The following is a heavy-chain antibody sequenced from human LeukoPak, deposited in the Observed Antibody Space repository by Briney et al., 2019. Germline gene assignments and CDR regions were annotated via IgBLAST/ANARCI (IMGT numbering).Heavy chain of an antibody. CDR3: ARDLITMIVASGRQFDC. CDR2: IYYSGST. V-gene: IGHV4-31*03. CDR1: GGSISSGGYY. D-gene: IGHD3-22*01. Sequence: SETLSLTCTVSGGSISSGGYYWSWIRQHPGKGLEWIGYIYYSGSTYYNPSLKSRVTISVDTSKNQFSLKLSSVTAADTAVYYCARDLITMIVASGRQFDCWGQGTLVTVSS. J-gene: IGHJ4*02.